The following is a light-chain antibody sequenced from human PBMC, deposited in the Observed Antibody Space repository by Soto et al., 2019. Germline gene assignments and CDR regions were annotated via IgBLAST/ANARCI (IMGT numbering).Light chain of an antibody. CDR3: HQYTSWSPV. Sequence: EVVLTQSPATLSLSPGERAILSCRASQSISNYLAWYQQKPGQAPRLLIYDASTRATGIPARFSGSGSETDFSLSISSLEPEDFAVYYCHQYTSWSPVFSPGTKVDIK. V-gene: IGKV3-11*01. J-gene: IGKJ3*01. CDR1: QSISNY. CDR2: DAS.